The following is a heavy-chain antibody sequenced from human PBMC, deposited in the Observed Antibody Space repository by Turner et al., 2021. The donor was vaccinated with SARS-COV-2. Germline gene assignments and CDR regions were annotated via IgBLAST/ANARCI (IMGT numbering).Heavy chain of an antibody. J-gene: IGHJ4*02. D-gene: IGHD6-13*01. CDR3: AKTHGAAAGTFDY. V-gene: IGHV3-23*01. Sequence: EVKLLESGGGLVQPGGSLRLSCAASGVTFRSYDMSWVRQAPGNGLEWVSAISGSGGRTYYADSVKGRFTISRDNSKNTLYLQMSSLRAEDTAVYYCAKTHGAAAGTFDYWGQGTLVTVSS. CDR2: ISGSGGRT. CDR1: GVTFRSYD.